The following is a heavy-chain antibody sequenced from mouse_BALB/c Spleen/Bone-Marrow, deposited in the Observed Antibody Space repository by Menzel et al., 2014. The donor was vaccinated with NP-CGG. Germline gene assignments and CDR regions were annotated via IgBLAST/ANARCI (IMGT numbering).Heavy chain of an antibody. D-gene: IGHD2-1*01. J-gene: IGHJ3*01. CDR2: IDPSDSET. V-gene: IGHV1-69*02. CDR1: GYTFTRYW. CDR3: ARSGGNYVAWFVY. Sequence: VQLQQSGAELVKPGAPVKLSCKASGYTFTRYWMHWVRQRPGRGLEWIGKIDPSDSETHYNHEFKDKATLTVDKSSSTAYIQLSSLTSEDSAVYFCARSGGNYVAWFVYWGQGTLVTVSP.